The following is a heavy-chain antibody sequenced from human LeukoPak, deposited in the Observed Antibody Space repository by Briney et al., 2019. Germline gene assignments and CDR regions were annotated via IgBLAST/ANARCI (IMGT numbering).Heavy chain of an antibody. CDR1: GFSFTSYA. CDR3: ARAGGYCSSTSCYVRNYYFYNYMDV. D-gene: IGHD2-2*01. V-gene: IGHV1-18*04. J-gene: IGHJ6*03. Sequence: GASVKVSCKDSGFSFTSYAITWVRQAPGQGLEWMGWISGYNSNTKHAQKLQGRVTMTTDTSMSTAFMELRSLRSDDTAVYYCARAGGYCSSTSCYVRNYYFYNYMDVWGKGTTVTVSS. CDR2: ISGYNSNT.